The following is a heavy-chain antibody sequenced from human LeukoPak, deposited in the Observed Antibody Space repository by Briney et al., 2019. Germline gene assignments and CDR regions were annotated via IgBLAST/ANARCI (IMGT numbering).Heavy chain of an antibody. D-gene: IGHD6-6*01. CDR1: GFTFSNYG. CDR2: IKEDGSEK. CDR3: ARDLPTGSDFFDY. J-gene: IGHJ4*02. Sequence: GGSLRLSCAAAGFTFSNYGVTWVRQAPGKGLEWVANIKEDGSEKYYVDSVKGRFTMSRDNAKNSLYLQMNSLRAEDTAVYYCARDLPTGSDFFDYWGQGTLVTVSS. V-gene: IGHV3-7*01.